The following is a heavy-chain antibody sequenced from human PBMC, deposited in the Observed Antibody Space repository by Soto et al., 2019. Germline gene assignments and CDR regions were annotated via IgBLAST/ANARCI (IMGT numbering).Heavy chain of an antibody. CDR1: GGSFSGYY. Sequence: PSETLSLTCAVYGGSFSGYYWSWIRQPPGKGLEWIGEINHSGSTNYNPSLKSRVTISVDTSKNQFSLKLSSVTAADTSVYYCAIASTYYYGSGSLGYYYYMDVWGKGTTVTVSS. D-gene: IGHD3-10*01. J-gene: IGHJ6*03. V-gene: IGHV4-34*01. CDR2: INHSGST. CDR3: AIASTYYYGSGSLGYYYYMDV.